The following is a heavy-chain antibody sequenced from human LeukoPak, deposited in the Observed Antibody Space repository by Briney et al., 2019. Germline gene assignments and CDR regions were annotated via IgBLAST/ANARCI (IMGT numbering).Heavy chain of an antibody. Sequence: GRSLRLSCAASGFTFSSYAMHWVRQAPGKGLEWVAVISYDGSNKYYADSVKGRFTISRDNAKNSLYLQMNSLRAEDTAVYYCARDAKGGAFDIWGQGTMVTVSS. V-gene: IGHV3-30-3*01. CDR3: ARDAKGGAFDI. CDR1: GFTFSSYA. D-gene: IGHD3-16*01. J-gene: IGHJ3*02. CDR2: ISYDGSNK.